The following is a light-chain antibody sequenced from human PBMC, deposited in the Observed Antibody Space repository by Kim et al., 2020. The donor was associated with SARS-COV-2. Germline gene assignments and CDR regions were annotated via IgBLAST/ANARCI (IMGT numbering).Light chain of an antibody. CDR3: QQYNNWLYT. J-gene: IGKJ2*01. Sequence: EIVMTQSPATLSVSPGGRATLSCRASQSVSSNLAWYQQKPGQAPRLLIYGASTRATGIPARFSGSGSGTEFTLTISSLQSEDFAVYYCQQYNNWLYTFGEGTKLEIK. CDR2: GAS. V-gene: IGKV3-15*01. CDR1: QSVSSN.